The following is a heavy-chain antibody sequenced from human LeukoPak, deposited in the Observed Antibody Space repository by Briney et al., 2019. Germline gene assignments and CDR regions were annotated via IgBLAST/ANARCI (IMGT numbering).Heavy chain of an antibody. CDR1: GFTFSSYA. CDR2: ISGGGGST. CDR3: AKGLGTGADAFDI. Sequence: GGSLRLSCTASGFTFSSYAMSWVRQAPGKGLEWASGISGGGGSTYYADSVKGRFTISRDTSKNTLYLQMSSLTAEDTAVYYCAKGLGTGADAFDIWGQGTMVTVSS. J-gene: IGHJ3*02. V-gene: IGHV3-23*01. D-gene: IGHD7-27*01.